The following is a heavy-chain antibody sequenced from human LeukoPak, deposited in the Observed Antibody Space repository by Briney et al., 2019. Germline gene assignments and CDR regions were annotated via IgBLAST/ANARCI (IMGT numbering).Heavy chain of an antibody. CDR3: ARRIVGGFDP. J-gene: IGHJ5*02. V-gene: IGHV4-59*08. Sequence: SETLSLTCSVSGDSISSDYWSWIRQPPGKGLEWLGYIYWSGSTNHNPSLKSRVTISVDTSKKQFSLKLTSVTAADTAIYYCARRIVGGFDPWGQGILVTVSS. D-gene: IGHD1-26*01. CDR1: GDSISSDY. CDR2: IYWSGST.